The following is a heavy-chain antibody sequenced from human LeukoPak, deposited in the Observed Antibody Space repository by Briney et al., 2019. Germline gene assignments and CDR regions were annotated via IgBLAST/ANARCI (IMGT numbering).Heavy chain of an antibody. J-gene: IGHJ4*02. CDR3: ARERGGSYYYDSSGQVGDY. CDR1: GYSFTNYW. Sequence: PGESLKISCKGSGYSFTNYWIGWVRQMPGKGLEWMGIIYPGDSDTRYSPSFQGQVTISADKSISTAYLQWSSLKASDTAIYYCARERGGSYYYDSSGQVGDYWGQGTLVTVSS. D-gene: IGHD3-22*01. V-gene: IGHV5-51*01. CDR2: IYPGDSDT.